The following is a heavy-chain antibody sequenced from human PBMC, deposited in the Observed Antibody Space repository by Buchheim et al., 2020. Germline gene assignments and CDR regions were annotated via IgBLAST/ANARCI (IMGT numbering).Heavy chain of an antibody. CDR1: GFSFSNYY. J-gene: IGHJ4*02. CDR3: ARDVSGSLDY. D-gene: IGHD6-19*01. Sequence: DVQLVESGGGLVQPGGSLKLSCAASGFSFSNYYMAWVRQAPGKGLEWVANIKQDGSNKNYVDSVKGRFTISRDNAENSLFLQMNSLRAEDTALYYCARDVSGSLDYWGQGIL. CDR2: IKQDGSNK. V-gene: IGHV3-7*01.